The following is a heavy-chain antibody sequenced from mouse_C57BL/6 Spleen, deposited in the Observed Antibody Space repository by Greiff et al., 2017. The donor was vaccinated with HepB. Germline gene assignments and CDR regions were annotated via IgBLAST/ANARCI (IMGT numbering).Heavy chain of an antibody. Sequence: VQLQQPGAELVRPGSSVKLSCKASGYTFTSYWMHWVKQRPIQGLEWIGNIDPSDSETHYNQKFKDKATLTVDKSSSTAYMQSSSLTSEASAVYYCARSGYSNDGWYFDVWGTGTTVTVSS. CDR1: GYTFTSYW. D-gene: IGHD2-12*01. J-gene: IGHJ1*03. CDR3: ARSGYSNDGWYFDV. V-gene: IGHV1-52*01. CDR2: IDPSDSET.